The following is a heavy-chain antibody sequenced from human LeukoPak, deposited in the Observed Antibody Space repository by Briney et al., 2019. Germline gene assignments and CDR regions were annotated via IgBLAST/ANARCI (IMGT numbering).Heavy chain of an antibody. Sequence: SETLSLTCTVSGGSISSSSYYWGWIRQPPGKGLEWIGYIYYSGSTNYNPSLKSRVTISVDTSKNQFSLKLSSVTAADTAVYYCARLEISLAAAVTGWLDPWGQGTLVTVSS. V-gene: IGHV4-61*05. D-gene: IGHD6-13*01. J-gene: IGHJ5*02. CDR2: IYYSGST. CDR3: ARLEISLAAAVTGWLDP. CDR1: GGSISSSSYY.